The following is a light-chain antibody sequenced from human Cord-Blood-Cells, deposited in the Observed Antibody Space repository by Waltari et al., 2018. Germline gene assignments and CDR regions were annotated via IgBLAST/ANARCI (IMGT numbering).Light chain of an antibody. J-gene: IGLJ3*02. CDR2: DVS. Sequence: QSALTQPASVSGSPGESITISSTGTSSDVGGYNYGSWYQQHPGKAPKRMIYDVSNRPSGVSNRFSGSKSGNTASLTISGLQAEDEADYYCSSYTSSSTLVFGGGTKLTVL. V-gene: IGLV2-14*03. CDR3: SSYTSSSTLV. CDR1: SSDVGGYNY.